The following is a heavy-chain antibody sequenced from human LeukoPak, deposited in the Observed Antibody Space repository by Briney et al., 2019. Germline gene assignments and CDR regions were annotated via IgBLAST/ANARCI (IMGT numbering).Heavy chain of an antibody. CDR2: IIPIFGTA. V-gene: IGHV1-69*05. CDR3: ASQSSWGTFFDY. D-gene: IGHD6-13*01. Sequence: PVKVSCKASGGTFSSYAISWVRQAPGQGLEWMGGIIPIFGTANYAQKFQGRVTITTDESTSTAYMELSSLRSEDTAVYYCASQSSWGTFFDYWGQGTLVTVSS. J-gene: IGHJ4*02. CDR1: GGTFSSYA.